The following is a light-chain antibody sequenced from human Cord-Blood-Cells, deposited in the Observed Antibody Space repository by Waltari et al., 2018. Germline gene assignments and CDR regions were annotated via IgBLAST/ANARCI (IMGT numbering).Light chain of an antibody. J-gene: IGLJ3*02. CDR3: SSYAGSNNWV. V-gene: IGLV2-8*01. Sequence: QSSLTQPPLASASSGQSFPRSRTATSSHAGGYTSVSWYQPHPGKAPKLTIYEVSKRPSGVPDRFSGSKSGNTASLTVSGLQAEDEADYYCSSYAGSNNWVFGGGTKLTVL. CDR2: EVS. CDR1: SSHAGGYTS.